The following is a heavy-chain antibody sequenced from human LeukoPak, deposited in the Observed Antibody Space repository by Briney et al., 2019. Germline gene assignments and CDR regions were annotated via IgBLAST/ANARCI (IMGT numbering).Heavy chain of an antibody. CDR3: ARVIRDCTNGVCYNHWFDP. J-gene: IGHJ5*02. CDR2: INPSGGST. D-gene: IGHD2-8*01. Sequence: ASVKVSCKASGYTFTSYYMHWVRQAPGQGLEWMGIINPSGGSTSYAQKFQGRVTMTRDTSTSTVYVELSSLRSEDTAVYYCARVIRDCTNGVCYNHWFDPWGQGTLVTVSS. CDR1: GYTFTSYY. V-gene: IGHV1-46*01.